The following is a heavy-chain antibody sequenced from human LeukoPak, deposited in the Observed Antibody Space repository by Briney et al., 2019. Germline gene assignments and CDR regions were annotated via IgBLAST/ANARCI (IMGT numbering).Heavy chain of an antibody. V-gene: IGHV1-69*06. D-gene: IGHD1-26*01. Sequence: SVKVSCKASGGTFSSYAISWVRQAPGQGLEWMGGIIPIFGTANYAQKFQGRVTITADKSTSTAYMELSSLRSEDTAVYYCARDMGATEWDNWFDPWGQGTLVTVSS. CDR3: ARDMGATEWDNWFDP. J-gene: IGHJ5*02. CDR2: IIPIFGTA. CDR1: GGTFSSYA.